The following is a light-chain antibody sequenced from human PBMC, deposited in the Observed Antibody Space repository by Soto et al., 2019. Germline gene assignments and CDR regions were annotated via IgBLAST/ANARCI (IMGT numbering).Light chain of an antibody. CDR2: VAS. CDR3: QQYGSSPIT. J-gene: IGKJ5*01. Sequence: EIVLTQSPGTLSLSPGERATLSCRASQRVSSNYVAWYQQQPGQAPRVLIYVASSRATGIPDRFSGSGSGTDFPLTISRLEPEDFAVYYCQQYGSSPITFGQGTRLEIK. CDR1: QRVSSNY. V-gene: IGKV3-20*01.